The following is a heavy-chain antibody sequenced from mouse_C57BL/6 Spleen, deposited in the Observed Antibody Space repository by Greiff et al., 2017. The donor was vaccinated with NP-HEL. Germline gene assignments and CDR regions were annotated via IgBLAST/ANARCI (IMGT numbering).Heavy chain of an antibody. J-gene: IGHJ3*01. V-gene: IGHV1-74*01. Sequence: QVQLKESGAELVKPGASVKVSCKASGYTFTSYWMHWVKQRPGQGLEWIGRIHPSDSDTNYNQKFKGKATLTVDKSSSTAYMQLSSLTSEDSAVYYCAINYGSSYVFAYWGQGTLVTVSA. CDR3: AINYGSSYVFAY. CDR2: IHPSDSDT. CDR1: GYTFTSYW. D-gene: IGHD1-1*01.